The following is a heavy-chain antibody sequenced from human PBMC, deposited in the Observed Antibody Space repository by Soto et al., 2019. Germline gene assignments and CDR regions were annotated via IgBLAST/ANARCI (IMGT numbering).Heavy chain of an antibody. CDR1: GGSISSYY. V-gene: IGHV4-59*08. CDR3: ARLAFWRGSYYYYYMDV. J-gene: IGHJ6*03. CDR2: IYYSGST. D-gene: IGHD3-3*01. Sequence: SETLSLTCTVSGGSISSYYWSWIRQPPGKGLEWIGYIYYSGSTNYNPPLKSRVTISVDTSKNQFSLKLSSVTAADTAVYYCARLAFWRGSYYYYYMDVWGKGTSVT.